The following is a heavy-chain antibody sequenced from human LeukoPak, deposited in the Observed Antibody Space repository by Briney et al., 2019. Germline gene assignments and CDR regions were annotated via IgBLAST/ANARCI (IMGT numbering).Heavy chain of an antibody. Sequence: SETLSLTCTVSGYSISSGYYWGWIRQPPGKGLEWIGSIYYRGSTYYNPSLKSRVTISVDTSKNQFSLRLNSVTAADTAVYYCAKIYYYYYYMDVWGKGTTVTVSS. CDR1: GYSISSGYY. CDR3: AKIYYYYYYMDV. CDR2: IYYRGST. V-gene: IGHV4-38-2*02. J-gene: IGHJ6*03.